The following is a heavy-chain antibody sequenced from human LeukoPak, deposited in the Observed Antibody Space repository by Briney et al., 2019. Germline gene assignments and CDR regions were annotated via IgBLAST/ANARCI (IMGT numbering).Heavy chain of an antibody. Sequence: GGSLRLSCAASGFTFSSYAMSWVRQAPGKGLEWVSAISGSGGSTYYADSVKGRFTISRDNSKNTLYLQMNSLRAEDTGVYYCAKSFTYYYDSSGYYYVEYFQQWGQGTLVTVSS. J-gene: IGHJ1*01. CDR2: ISGSGGST. CDR1: GFTFSSYA. V-gene: IGHV3-23*01. D-gene: IGHD3-22*01. CDR3: AKSFTYYYDSSGYYYVEYFQQ.